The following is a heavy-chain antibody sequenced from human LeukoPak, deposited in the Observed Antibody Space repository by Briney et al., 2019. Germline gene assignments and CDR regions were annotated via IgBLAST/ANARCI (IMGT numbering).Heavy chain of an antibody. V-gene: IGHV4-59*12. CDR2: FYYTGTT. CDR3: AREAMTTVTPNKAFDI. J-gene: IGHJ3*02. D-gene: IGHD4-17*01. CDR1: GDSTNTYF. Sequence: SETLSLTCSISGDSTNTYFWSWIRQPPGKGLEWIGYFYYTGTTNYNPSLNSRVTISVDTSKNQFSLKLSSVTAADTAVYYCAREAMTTVTPNKAFDIWGQGTMVTVSS.